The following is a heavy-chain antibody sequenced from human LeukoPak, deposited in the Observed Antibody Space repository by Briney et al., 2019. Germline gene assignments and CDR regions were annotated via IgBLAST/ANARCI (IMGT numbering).Heavy chain of an antibody. Sequence: SETLSLTCTVSGGSVTPSYWSWIRQPPGKGLEWIGSIYYSGSTYYNPSLKSRVTISVDTSKNQFSLKLSSVTAADTAVYYCARQLYYYGSGSYFYFDYWGQGTLVTVSS. CDR3: ARQLYYYGSGSYFYFDY. V-gene: IGHV4-59*05. J-gene: IGHJ4*02. CDR1: GGSVTPSY. CDR2: IYYSGST. D-gene: IGHD3-10*01.